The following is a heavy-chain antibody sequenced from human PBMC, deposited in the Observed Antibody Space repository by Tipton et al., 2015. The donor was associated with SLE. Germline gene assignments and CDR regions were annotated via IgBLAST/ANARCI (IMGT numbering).Heavy chain of an antibody. CDR1: GVSISRHY. CDR2: IYYTGST. V-gene: IGHV4-59*11. CDR3: AERGGGY. D-gene: IGHD2-15*01. J-gene: IGHJ4*02. Sequence: TLSLTCTISGVSISRHYWNWIRQPPGKGLEWIGYIYYTGSTRYTPSLESRVTISVDTSKNQFSLKLNSVTAADTAVYYCAERGGGYWGQGTLVTVSS.